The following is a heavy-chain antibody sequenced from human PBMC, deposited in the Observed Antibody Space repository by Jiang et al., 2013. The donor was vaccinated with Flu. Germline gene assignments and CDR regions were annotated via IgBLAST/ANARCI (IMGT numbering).Heavy chain of an antibody. J-gene: IGHJ4*02. CDR3: ARLYYYDSSGYTGGGVDY. V-gene: IGHV4-39*07. CDR2: IYYSGST. D-gene: IGHD3-22*01. Sequence: PGLVKPSETLSLTCTVSGGSISSSSYYWGWIRQPPGKGLEWIGSIYYSGSTYYNPSLKSRVTISVDTSKNQFSLKLSSVTAADTAVYYCARLYYYDSSGYTGGGVDYWGQGTLVTVSS. CDR1: GGSISSSSYY.